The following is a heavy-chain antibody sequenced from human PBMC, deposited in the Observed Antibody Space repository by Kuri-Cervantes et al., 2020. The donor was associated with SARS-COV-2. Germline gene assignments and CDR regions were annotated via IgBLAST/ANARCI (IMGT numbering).Heavy chain of an antibody. CDR1: GGTFKKYV. J-gene: IGHJ4*02. V-gene: IGHV1-69*11. CDR2: IIPIIGTA. Sequence: SVKVSCKVSGGTFKKYVMNWVRQAPEQGLEWMGRIIPIIGTAKYAQKFQGRLTITADESTSTAYMELSSLRPEDAAIYYCVHSTPPRPGGWSLDNWGQGTLVTVSS. CDR3: VHSTPPRPGGWSLDN. D-gene: IGHD6-6*01.